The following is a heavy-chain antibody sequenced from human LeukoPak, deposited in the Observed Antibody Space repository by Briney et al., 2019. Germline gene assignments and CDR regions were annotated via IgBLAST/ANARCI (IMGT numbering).Heavy chain of an antibody. D-gene: IGHD6-13*01. CDR1: GGSFSGYY. CDR2: INHSGST. CDR3: ARARIAAAGTAGAFDI. V-gene: IGHV4-34*01. Sequence: SETLSLTCAVYGGSFSGYYWSWIRQPPGKGLEWIGEINHSGSTNYNPSLKSRVTISVDTSKNQFSLKLSSVTAADTAVYYCARARIAAAGTAGAFDIWGQGTMVTVSS. J-gene: IGHJ3*02.